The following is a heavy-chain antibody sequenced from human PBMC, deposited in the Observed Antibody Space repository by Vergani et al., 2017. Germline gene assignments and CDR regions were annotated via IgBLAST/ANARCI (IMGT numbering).Heavy chain of an antibody. D-gene: IGHD3-9*01. Sequence: QVQLVESGGNLVKPGGSLRLSCAASGFTFSDYYMTWIRQAPGKGLEWISFVSTGTKSQSYADSVKGRFTISRDNSKNTLYLQMNSLRAEDTAVYYCARGGTFDWLPYGMDVWGQGTTVTVSS. CDR3: ARGGTFDWLPYGMDV. V-gene: IGHV3-11*04. J-gene: IGHJ6*02. CDR1: GFTFSDYY. CDR2: VSTGTKSQ.